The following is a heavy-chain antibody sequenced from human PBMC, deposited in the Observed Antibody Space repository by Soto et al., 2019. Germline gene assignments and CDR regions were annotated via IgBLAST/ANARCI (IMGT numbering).Heavy chain of an antibody. J-gene: IGHJ4*02. Sequence: QVQLVQSGAEVKKPGASVKVSCKASGYTFTSYDINWVRQATGQGLEWMGWMNPNSGNTGYAQKFQGRVTMTSNTSISPAYMALSSLRCDDTGVCYCAREKSYGYADYWGQGTLVSVSS. V-gene: IGHV1-8*01. D-gene: IGHD5-18*01. CDR1: GYTFTSYD. CDR3: AREKSYGYADY. CDR2: MNPNSGNT.